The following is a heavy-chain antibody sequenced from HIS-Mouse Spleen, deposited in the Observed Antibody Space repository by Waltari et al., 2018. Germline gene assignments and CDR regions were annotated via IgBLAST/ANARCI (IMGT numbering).Heavy chain of an antibody. J-gene: IGHJ4*02. CDR3: ARVKRSGSYCSSRPRDHYPFDY. V-gene: IGHV1-2*02. D-gene: IGHD1-26*01. Sequence: QVQLVQSGAEVKKPGASVKVSCKASGYTFTGYYMHWVRQAPGQGLEWMGWINPNSGGTNYAQKFQGRVTMTRDTSISTAYMELSRLRSDDTAVYYCARVKRSGSYCSSRPRDHYPFDYWGQGTLVTVSS. CDR1: GYTFTGYY. CDR2: INPNSGGT.